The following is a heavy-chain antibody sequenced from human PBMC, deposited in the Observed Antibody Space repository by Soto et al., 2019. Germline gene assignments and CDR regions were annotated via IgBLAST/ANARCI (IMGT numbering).Heavy chain of an antibody. J-gene: IGHJ5*02. CDR2: IIPIFGTA. CDR1: GYTFTSYG. V-gene: IGHV1-69*13. CDR3: ARDLDGNGGNSNWFDP. D-gene: IGHD2-21*02. Sequence: GASVKVSCQASGYTFTSYGISWVRQAPGHGLEWMGGIIPIFGTANYAQKFQGRVTITADESTSTAYMELSSLRSEDTAVYYCARDLDGNGGNSNWFDPWGQGTLVTVSS.